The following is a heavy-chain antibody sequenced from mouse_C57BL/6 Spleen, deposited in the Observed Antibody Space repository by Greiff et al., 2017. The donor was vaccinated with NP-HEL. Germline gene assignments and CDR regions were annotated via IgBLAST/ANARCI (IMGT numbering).Heavy chain of an antibody. CDR3: ASPLYYGSSYEDYYAMDY. CDR1: GYTFTSYW. V-gene: IGHV1-59*01. J-gene: IGHJ4*01. CDR2: IDPSDSYT. D-gene: IGHD1-1*01. Sequence: QVQLQQPGAELVRPGTSVKLSCKASGYTFTSYWMHWVKQRPGQGLEWIGVIDPSDSYTNYNQKFKGKATLTVDTSSSTAYMQLSSLTSEDSAVYYCASPLYYGSSYEDYYAMDYWGQGTSVTVSS.